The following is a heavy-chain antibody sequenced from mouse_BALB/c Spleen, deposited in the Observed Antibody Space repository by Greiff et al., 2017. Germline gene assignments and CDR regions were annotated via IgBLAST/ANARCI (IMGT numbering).Heavy chain of an antibody. V-gene: IGHV5-17*02. J-gene: IGHJ4*01. CDR1: GFTFSSFG. Sequence: EVKLMESGGGLVQPGGSRKLSCAASGFTFSSFGMHWVRQAPEKGLEWVAYISSGSSTIYYADTVKGRFAISRDNPKNTLFLQMTSLRSEDTAMYYCARLLITPYAMDYWGQGTSVTVSS. CDR2: ISSGSSTI. D-gene: IGHD1-2*01. CDR3: ARLLITPYAMDY.